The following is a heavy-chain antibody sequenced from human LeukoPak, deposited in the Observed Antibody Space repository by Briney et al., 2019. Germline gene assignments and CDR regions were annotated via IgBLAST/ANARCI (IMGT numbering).Heavy chain of an antibody. CDR2: IRSNSDGGTI. J-gene: IGHJ6*02. CDR3: TTDEDWNYARKDV. V-gene: IGHV3-15*07. Sequence: GGSLRLSCATSGFSFSNAWMNWVRQAPGKGLEWVGRIRSNSDGGTIDYAAPVKGRFTISRDDSKSTLYLQMNSLKIEDTAVYYCTTDEDWNYARKDVWGQGATVIVSS. CDR1: GFSFSNAW. D-gene: IGHD1-7*01.